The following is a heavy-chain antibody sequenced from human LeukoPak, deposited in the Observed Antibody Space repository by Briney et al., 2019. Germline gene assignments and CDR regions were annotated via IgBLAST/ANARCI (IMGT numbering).Heavy chain of an antibody. V-gene: IGHV3-7*01. CDR2: IKEDGSDE. CDR1: GFTFSNYW. D-gene: IGHD1-1*01. J-gene: IGHJ4*02. CDR3: VPLTWNPPGDFDR. Sequence: GGSLRLSCAASGFTFSNYWMNWVRQAPGKGLEWVANIKEDGSDEYYVDSVKGRFSISKDNAKNSLYLQMNSLRVEDTAVYYCVPLTWNPPGDFDRWGQGTLVTVSS.